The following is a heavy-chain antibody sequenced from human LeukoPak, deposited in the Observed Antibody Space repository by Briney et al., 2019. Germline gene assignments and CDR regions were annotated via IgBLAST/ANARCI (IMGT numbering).Heavy chain of an antibody. CDR2: INPNSGGT. CDR1: GYTFTGYY. Sequence: ASVKDSCKASGYTFTGYYMHWVRQAPGQGLEWMGWINPNSGGTNYAQKFQGRVTMTRDTSISTAYMELSRLRSDDTAVYYCARAPGGKTTAHFDYWGQGTLVTVSS. V-gene: IGHV1-2*02. CDR3: ARAPGGKTTAHFDY. D-gene: IGHD4-23*01. J-gene: IGHJ4*02.